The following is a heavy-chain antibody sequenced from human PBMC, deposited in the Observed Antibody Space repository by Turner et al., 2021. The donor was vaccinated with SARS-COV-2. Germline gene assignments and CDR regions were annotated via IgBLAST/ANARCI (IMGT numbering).Heavy chain of an antibody. D-gene: IGHD1-26*01. Sequence: QVHLHQWGAGLLQPSATLSLTCAVDGGSFSDDYWSWIRQPPGKGLEWIGKSRQSGDTNYNPSLKSRVTSSVDTSKNKFSLNLRSVTAADTAVDYCARQSEWELLGVLDAFDIWGQGTMVTVSS. CDR3: ARQSEWELLGVLDAFDI. CDR2: SRQSGDT. CDR1: GGSFSDDY. J-gene: IGHJ3*02. V-gene: IGHV4-34*01.